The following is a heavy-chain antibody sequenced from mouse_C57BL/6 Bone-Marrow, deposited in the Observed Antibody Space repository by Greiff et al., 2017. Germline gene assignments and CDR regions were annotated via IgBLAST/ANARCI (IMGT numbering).Heavy chain of an antibody. J-gene: IGHJ3*01. CDR1: GYSFTDYN. Sequence: VQLQQSGPELVKPGASVKISCKASGYSFTDYNMNWVKQSNGKSLEWIGVINPNYGTTSYNQKFKGKATLTVDQSSSTAYMRLNSLTSEDSAVYYCARSNYYGRSKAWFADWGQGTLVTVSA. V-gene: IGHV1-39*01. CDR3: ARSNYYGRSKAWFAD. D-gene: IGHD1-1*01. CDR2: INPNYGTT.